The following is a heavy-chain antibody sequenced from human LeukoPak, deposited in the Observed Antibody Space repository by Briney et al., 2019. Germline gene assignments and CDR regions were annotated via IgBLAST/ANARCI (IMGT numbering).Heavy chain of an antibody. J-gene: IGHJ3*02. Sequence: PGGSLRLSCAASGFTFSSYSMNWVRQAPGKGLEWVSSISSSSSYIYYADSVKGRFTISRDNAKNSLYLQMNSLRAEDTAVYYCARDGGGSNDAFDIWGQGTTVTVSS. CDR3: ARDGGGSNDAFDI. CDR1: GFTFSSYS. CDR2: ISSSSSYI. V-gene: IGHV3-21*01. D-gene: IGHD2-15*01.